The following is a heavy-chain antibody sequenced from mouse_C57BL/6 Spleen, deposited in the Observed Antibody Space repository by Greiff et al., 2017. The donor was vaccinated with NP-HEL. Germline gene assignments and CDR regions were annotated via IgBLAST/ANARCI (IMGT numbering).Heavy chain of an antibody. V-gene: IGHV1-74*01. J-gene: IGHJ3*01. CDR1: GYTFTSYW. CDR3: AIIYGRSYWFAY. CDR2: IHPSDSDT. D-gene: IGHD1-1*01. Sequence: QVQLQQSGAELVKPGASVKVSCKASGYTFTSYWMHWVKQRPGQGLEWIGRIHPSDSDTNYNQKFKGKATLTVDKSSSTAYMQSSSLTSEDSAVYYGAIIYGRSYWFAYWGQGTLVTVSA.